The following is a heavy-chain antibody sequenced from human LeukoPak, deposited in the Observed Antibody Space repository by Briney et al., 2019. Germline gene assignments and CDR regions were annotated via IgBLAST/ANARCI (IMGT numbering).Heavy chain of an antibody. CDR1: GFTFSSYA. CDR2: ISGSGGST. J-gene: IGHJ4*02. D-gene: IGHD3-16*01. Sequence: LAGGSLRLSCAASGFTFSSYAMSWVRQAPGKGLEWVSAISGSGGSTYYADSVKGRFTISRDNSKNTLYLQMNSLRAEDTAVYYCAKGVAYVWGSLYYFDYRGQGTLVTVSS. CDR3: AKGVAYVWGSLYYFDY. V-gene: IGHV3-23*01.